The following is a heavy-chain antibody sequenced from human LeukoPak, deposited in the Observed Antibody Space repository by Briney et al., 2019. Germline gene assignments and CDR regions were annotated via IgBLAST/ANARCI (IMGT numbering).Heavy chain of an antibody. J-gene: IGHJ1*01. Sequence: DSVKVSCKASGYTFTSYGISWVRQAPGQGLEWMGWIRTYNGNTNYAQKLQGRVTMTTDTSTSTAYMELRSLRSDDTAVYYCARSYYDILTGYFQHWGQGTLVTVSS. V-gene: IGHV1-18*01. CDR1: GYTFTSYG. D-gene: IGHD3-9*01. CDR3: ARSYYDILTGYFQH. CDR2: IRTYNGNT.